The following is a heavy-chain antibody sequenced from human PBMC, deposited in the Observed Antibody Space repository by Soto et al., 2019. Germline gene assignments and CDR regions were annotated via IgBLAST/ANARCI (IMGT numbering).Heavy chain of an antibody. D-gene: IGHD2-15*01. CDR1: GGSISSGGYY. CDR3: ARGLLGGSDYYYYYGMDV. Sequence: PSETLSLTCTVSGGSISSGGYYWSWIRQHPGKGLEWIGYIYYSGSTYYNPSLKSRVTISVDTSKNQVSLKLSSVTAADTAVYYCARGLLGGSDYYYYYGMDVWGQGTTVTVSS. CDR2: IYYSGST. J-gene: IGHJ6*02. V-gene: IGHV4-31*03.